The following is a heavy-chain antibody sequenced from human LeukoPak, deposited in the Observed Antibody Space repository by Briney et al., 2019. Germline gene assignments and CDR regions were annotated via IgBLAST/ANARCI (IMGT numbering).Heavy chain of an antibody. V-gene: IGHV3-15*01. CDR2: IKSKTDGGTT. CDR1: GFTFSNAW. J-gene: IGHJ3*02. Sequence: KTGGSLRLSCAASGFTFSNAWMNWVRQAPGKGLEWVGLIKSKTDGGTTDYAAPVKGRFTISRDNSKNTLCLQMNSLRAEDTAVYYCARTGRSPQNAFDIWGQGTMVTVSS. D-gene: IGHD1-1*01. CDR3: ARTGRSPQNAFDI.